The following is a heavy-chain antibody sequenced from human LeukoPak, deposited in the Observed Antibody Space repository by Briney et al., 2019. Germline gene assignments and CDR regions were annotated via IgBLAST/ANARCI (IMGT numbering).Heavy chain of an antibody. J-gene: IGHJ4*02. CDR3: ARELGYNWNYVNEDY. CDR1: GYTFTSYY. V-gene: IGHV1-46*01. CDR2: INPSGGST. D-gene: IGHD1-7*01. Sequence: ASVKVSCKASGYTFTSYYMHWVRQAPGQGLEWMGIINPSGGSTSYAQKFQGRVTMTRDTSTCTVYMELSSLRSEDTAVYYCARELGYNWNYVNEDYWGQGTLVTVSS.